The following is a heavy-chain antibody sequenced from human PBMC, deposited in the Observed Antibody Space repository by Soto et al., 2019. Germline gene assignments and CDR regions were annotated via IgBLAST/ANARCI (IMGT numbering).Heavy chain of an antibody. D-gene: IGHD6-13*01. CDR2: ISSSSSCT. CDR3: ARDLSSWSGDY. J-gene: IGHJ4*02. Sequence: PGGSLRLSCAASGFTFSYYYMSWIRQSPGKGLEWVSYISSSSSCTNYADSVKGRFTISRDNAKNSLYLQTNSLRAEDTAVYYCARDLSSWSGDYWGQGTLVTVSS. CDR1: GFTFSYYY. V-gene: IGHV3-11*06.